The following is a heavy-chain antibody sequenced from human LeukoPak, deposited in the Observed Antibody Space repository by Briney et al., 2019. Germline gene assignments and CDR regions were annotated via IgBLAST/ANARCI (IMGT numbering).Heavy chain of an antibody. CDR1: GYTFTSYY. J-gene: IGHJ3*02. D-gene: IGHD4-23*01. V-gene: IGHV1-46*01. CDR2: INPSSGST. CDR3: ARDDYGGNSHDAFEI. Sequence: ASVKDSCKASGYTFTSYYIHWVRQAPGQGLEWMGIINPSSGSTSYAQKFQGRVTMTRDTSTSTVYMELSSLGSEDTAVYYCARDDYGGNSHDAFEIWGQGTIGTVSS.